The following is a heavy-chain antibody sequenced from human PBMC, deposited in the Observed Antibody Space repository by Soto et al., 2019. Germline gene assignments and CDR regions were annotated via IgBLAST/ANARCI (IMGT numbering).Heavy chain of an antibody. CDR3: ARGGHVVVVTAALDY. V-gene: IGHV1-46*01. Sequence: QVQLVQSGAEVKKPGASVKVSCKASGDTFTDYYIHWVRQAPGQGLEWMGTVNPSGGHTTYAQHSLGRMTMTRDMSTSSLYMELTSLISEDTAVYYCARGGHVVVVTAALDYWGQGTLVTVSS. J-gene: IGHJ4*02. CDR1: GDTFTDYY. D-gene: IGHD2-21*02. CDR2: VNPSGGHT.